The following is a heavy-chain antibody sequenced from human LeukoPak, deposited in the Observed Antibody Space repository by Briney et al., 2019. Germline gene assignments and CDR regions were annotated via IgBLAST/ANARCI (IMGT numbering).Heavy chain of an antibody. V-gene: IGHV4-59*01. CDR1: GGSISSYY. CDR2: IYYSGST. CDR3: ARVQAFDAYYFDY. D-gene: IGHD3-9*01. Sequence: SETLSLTCTVSGGSISSYYWSWIRQPPGKGLEWIGYIYYSGSTNYNPPLKSRVTISVDTSKNQFSLKLSSVTAADTAVYYCARVQAFDAYYFDYWGQGTLVTVSS. J-gene: IGHJ4*02.